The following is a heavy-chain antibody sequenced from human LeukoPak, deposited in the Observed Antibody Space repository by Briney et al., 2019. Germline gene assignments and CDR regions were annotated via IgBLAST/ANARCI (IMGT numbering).Heavy chain of an antibody. J-gene: IGHJ4*02. CDR1: GGTFSSYA. CDR3: AKLAYDSSGYPL. CDR2: IIPILGIA. Sequence: SVKVSCKASGGTFSSYAISWVRQAPGQGLEWMGRIIPILGIANYAQKFQGRVTITADKSTSTAYMELSSLRSEDTAVYYCAKLAYDSSGYPLWGQGALVTVSS. D-gene: IGHD3-22*01. V-gene: IGHV1-69*04.